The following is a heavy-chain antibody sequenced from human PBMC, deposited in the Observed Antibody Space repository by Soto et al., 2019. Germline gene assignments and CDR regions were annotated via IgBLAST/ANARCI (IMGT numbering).Heavy chain of an antibody. CDR2: ISAYNGNT. CDR1: GYTFNSYG. J-gene: IGHJ4*02. V-gene: IGHV1-18*01. CDR3: ARDSPPVDY. Sequence: QVQLVQSGAEVKKPGASVKVSCKASGYTFNSYGISWVRQAPGQGLEWMGWISAYNGNTKNAQKLQGRITMTTVSSMSTADMELKSLRTADTAFYDSARDSPPVDYWGQGTLVTVSS.